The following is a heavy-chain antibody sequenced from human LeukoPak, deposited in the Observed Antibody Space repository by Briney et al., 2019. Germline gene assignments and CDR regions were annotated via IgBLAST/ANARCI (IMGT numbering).Heavy chain of an antibody. CDR2: IYPGDSDT. Sequence: GESLQISCQGSGYSFTSYWIGWVRQMPGKGLEWMGIIYPGDSDTRYSPSFQGQVTISVDKSISNAYLQWSSLKAPDTAMVYYSKPAAPAFCHYYYICGWALDIWGQGTMVTVSS. CDR1: GYSFTSYW. D-gene: IGHD3-22*01. CDR3: SKPAAPAFCHYYYICGWALDI. J-gene: IGHJ3*02. V-gene: IGHV5-51*01.